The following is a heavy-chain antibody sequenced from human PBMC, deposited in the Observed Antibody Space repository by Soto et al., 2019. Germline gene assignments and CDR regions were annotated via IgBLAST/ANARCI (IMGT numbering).Heavy chain of an antibody. CDR1: GYSFGDYS. CDR3: ARIKWGLNYYNGMDV. V-gene: IGHV1-2*02. Sequence: ASVKVSCKPSGYSFGDYSIQWVRQAPGQGLEWVAWINPKTAATNYAKKFQGRVSLTWDTSSTTAYMELTRLRPDDTAVYYCARIKWGLNYYNGMDVWGQGTTVTVS. CDR2: INPKTAAT. D-gene: IGHD1-26*01. J-gene: IGHJ6*02.